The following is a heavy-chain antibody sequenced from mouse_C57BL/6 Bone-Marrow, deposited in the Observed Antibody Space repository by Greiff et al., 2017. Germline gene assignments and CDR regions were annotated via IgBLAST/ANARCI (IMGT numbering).Heavy chain of an antibody. CDR2: IYPGGGRT. CDR3: ARSPFDY. J-gene: IGHJ2*01. Sequence: QVQLQQPGAELVKPGASVKMSCKASGYTFPSYWITWVKQRPGQGLEWIGTIYPGGGRTNYPEKFKSKSTLTVDTSSSTAYMQLSSLTSEDSAVNNCARSPFDYWGQGTTLTVSS. CDR1: GYTFPSYW. V-gene: IGHV1-55*01.